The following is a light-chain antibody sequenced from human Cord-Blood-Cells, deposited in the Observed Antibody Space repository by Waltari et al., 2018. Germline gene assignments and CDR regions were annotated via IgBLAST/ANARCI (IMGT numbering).Light chain of an antibody. V-gene: IGLV2-23*01. CDR1: SRDVGRYNL. Sequence: QSALTQPASVSGSPGQSITISCTGTSRDVGRYNLVSWYQQHPGKAPKRMIYEGSTGPSGVYNRLSGCQSGNTDSLTISGLQAEDEADYYCCSYAGSSTWVFGGGTKLTVL. CDR3: CSYAGSSTWV. J-gene: IGLJ3*02. CDR2: EGS.